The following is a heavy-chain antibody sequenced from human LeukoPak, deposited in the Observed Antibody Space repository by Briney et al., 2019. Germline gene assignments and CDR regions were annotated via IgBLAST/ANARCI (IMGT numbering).Heavy chain of an antibody. J-gene: IGHJ4*02. D-gene: IGHD1-1*01. CDR2: ISGSGGST. V-gene: IGHV3-23*01. CDR3: AKGGFAWKGFPYYFDY. Sequence: PGGSLRLSCAASGFTFSSYAMSWVRQAPGKGLQWVSAISGSGGSTYYADSVKGRFAISRDNSKSTLDLQMNSLRAEDTAVYYCAKGGFAWKGFPYYFDYWGQGTLVTVSS. CDR1: GFTFSSYA.